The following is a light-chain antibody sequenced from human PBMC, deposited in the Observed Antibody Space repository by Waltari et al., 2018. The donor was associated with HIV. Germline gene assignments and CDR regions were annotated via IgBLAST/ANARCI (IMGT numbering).Light chain of an antibody. V-gene: IGKV4-1*01. CDR3: QQYYSSPKT. Sequence: DIVMTQSPDSLAVSLSERATIDCSSSKSVLYSYNNRNHLGWYQQKAGQRPKLLIAWASTRESGVPDRFSGSVSGTHFTLTISSLQAEDVAVYYCQQYYSSPKTFGQGTKVEIK. J-gene: IGKJ1*01. CDR1: KSVLYSYNNRNH. CDR2: WAS.